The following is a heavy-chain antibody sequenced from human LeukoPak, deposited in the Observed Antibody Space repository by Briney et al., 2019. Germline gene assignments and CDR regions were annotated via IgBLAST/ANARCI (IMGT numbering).Heavy chain of an antibody. V-gene: IGHV3-23*01. CDR1: GFTFSSYA. Sequence: GGSLRLSCAASGFTFSSYAMSWVRQAPGKGLEWVSAISGSGGSTYYADSVKGRFTISRDNSKNTLYLQMNSLRAEDTAVYYCAKDSAVVPSAPYGMDVWGQGTTVTVSS. D-gene: IGHD2-2*01. CDR2: ISGSGGST. CDR3: AKDSAVVPSAPYGMDV. J-gene: IGHJ6*02.